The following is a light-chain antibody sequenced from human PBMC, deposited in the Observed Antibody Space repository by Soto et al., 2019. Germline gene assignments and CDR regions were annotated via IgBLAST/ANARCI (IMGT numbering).Light chain of an antibody. CDR3: KQYGSSGT. Sequence: ENVLTQSPGTLSLSPGERSTLSCRASQSVSSNLAWYQQKPGQAPRLLIYGASNRATGIPDRFSGSGSGTDFTLTISRLEPEDFAVYYCKQYGSSGTCGQGTKVDIK. CDR2: GAS. CDR1: QSVSSN. V-gene: IGKV3-20*01. J-gene: IGKJ1*01.